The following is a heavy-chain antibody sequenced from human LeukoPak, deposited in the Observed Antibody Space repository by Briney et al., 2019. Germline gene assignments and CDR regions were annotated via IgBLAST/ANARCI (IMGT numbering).Heavy chain of an antibody. CDR3: SRGEEVYSSSWYRSNDAFDI. CDR2: INHSGST. D-gene: IGHD6-13*01. V-gene: IGHV4-34*01. CDR1: GFTFSSYA. Sequence: TGGSLRLSCAASGFTFSSYAMSWVRQAPGKGLEWIGEINHSGSTNYNPSLKRRATISIDTSRNQFSLRLSSVTAADTAVYYCSRGEEVYSSSWYRSNDAFDIWGQGTMVTVSS. J-gene: IGHJ3*02.